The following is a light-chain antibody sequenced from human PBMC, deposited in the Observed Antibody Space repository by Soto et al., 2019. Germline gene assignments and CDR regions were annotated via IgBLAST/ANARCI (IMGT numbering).Light chain of an antibody. Sequence: DIQMTQSPSSLSASVGDRVTITCRASQSIGTSLNWYQQKQGEAPKLLIYAASSLQSGVPSRFSGSGSGTDFTLTISSMQPEDFATYYCQQSDHSPIYTFGQGTDLEIK. V-gene: IGKV1-39*01. CDR3: QQSDHSPIYT. J-gene: IGKJ2*01. CDR1: QSIGTS. CDR2: AAS.